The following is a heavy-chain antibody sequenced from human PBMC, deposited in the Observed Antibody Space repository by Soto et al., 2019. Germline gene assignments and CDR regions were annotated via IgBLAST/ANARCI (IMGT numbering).Heavy chain of an antibody. CDR3: ARARGPYAPPTTVYGMDV. Sequence: QVQLVESGGGVVQPGRSLRLSCAASGFTSSSYAMHWVRQAPGKGLEWVAVISYDGSNKYYADSVKGRFTISRDNSKNSLYVEMNSLRAEDTAVYYCARARGPYAPPTTVYGMDVWGQGTPVTVSS. CDR2: ISYDGSNK. J-gene: IGHJ6*02. CDR1: GFTSSSYA. V-gene: IGHV3-30-3*01. D-gene: IGHD4-4*01.